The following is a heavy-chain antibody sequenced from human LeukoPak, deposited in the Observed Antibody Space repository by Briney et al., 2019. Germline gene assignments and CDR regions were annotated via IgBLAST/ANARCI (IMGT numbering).Heavy chain of an antibody. V-gene: IGHV3-21*04. CDR1: GFTFSNYA. D-gene: IGHD6-13*01. CDR3: ARARGRSSHHDY. Sequence: GGSLTLSCAASGFTFSNYAMTWVRQAPGKGLEWVSVISGVGSNTNYADSVKGRFTISRDNAKNSLYLQMNSLRAEDTAVYYCARARGRSSHHDYWGQGTLVTVSS. CDR2: ISGVGSNT. J-gene: IGHJ4*02.